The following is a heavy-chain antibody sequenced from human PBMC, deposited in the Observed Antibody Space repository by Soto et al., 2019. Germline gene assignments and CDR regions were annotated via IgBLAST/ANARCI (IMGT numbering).Heavy chain of an antibody. Sequence: SETVSLTCTVSGGCISSYYWSWIRQPPGKGLEWIGYIYYSGSTNYNPSLKSRVTISVDTSKNQFSLKLSSVTAADTAVYYCARRYGSSFDYWGQGTLVTVSS. D-gene: IGHD6-13*01. J-gene: IGHJ4*02. V-gene: IGHV4-59*08. CDR3: ARRYGSSFDY. CDR1: GGCISSYY. CDR2: IYYSGST.